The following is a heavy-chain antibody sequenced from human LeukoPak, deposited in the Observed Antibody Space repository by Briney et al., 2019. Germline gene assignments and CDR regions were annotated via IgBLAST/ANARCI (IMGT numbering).Heavy chain of an antibody. CDR1: GDSVSSNSVA. Sequence: SQTLSLTCAISGDSVSSNSVAWNWIRLSPSRGLEWLGRTYYRSKWFYDYAVSVKSRITINPDTSKNQFSLQLNSVTPEDTAVYYCAGTGSYFRFWDQGTLVTVPS. CDR3: AGTGSYFRF. D-gene: IGHD1-26*01. V-gene: IGHV6-1*01. CDR2: TYYRSKWFY. J-gene: IGHJ4*02.